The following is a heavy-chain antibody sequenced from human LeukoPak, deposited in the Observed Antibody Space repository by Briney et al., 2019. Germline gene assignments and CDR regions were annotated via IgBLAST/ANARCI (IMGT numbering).Heavy chain of an antibody. V-gene: IGHV4-61*02. CDR1: GASIDFESYY. CDR2: IDHGGFT. Sequence: PSQTLSLTCTVSGASIDFESYYWSWVRQSAGKGLEWIGRIDHGGFTNYNPSLQSRFTISLYTSQKQFSLKLNSVTAADTAVYYCARGHDYYSEYFQHWGQGTLVSVSS. CDR3: ARGHDYYSEYFQH. J-gene: IGHJ1*01. D-gene: IGHD1-26*01.